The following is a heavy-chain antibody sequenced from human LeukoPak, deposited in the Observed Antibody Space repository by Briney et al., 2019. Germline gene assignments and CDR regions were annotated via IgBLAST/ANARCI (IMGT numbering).Heavy chain of an antibody. CDR3: ARVDYADYAPNSDY. J-gene: IGHJ4*02. CDR2: ISSSGTYM. V-gene: IGHV3-21*01. CDR1: GFTFSSYS. D-gene: IGHD4-17*01. Sequence: GGSLRLSCAVSGFTFSSYSMNWVRQAPGKGLEWVSSISSSGTYMFYADSVKGRCTISRDNAKNSLYLQINSLRADDTAVYYCARVDYADYAPNSDYWGQGTLVTVSS.